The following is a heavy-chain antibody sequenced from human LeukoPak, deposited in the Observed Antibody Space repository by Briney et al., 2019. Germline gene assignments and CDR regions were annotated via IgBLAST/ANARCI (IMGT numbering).Heavy chain of an antibody. V-gene: IGHV4-39*01. D-gene: IGHD3-3*01. CDR3: ARTGRFGVASWFNP. CDR1: GVSITSSSYY. CDR2: IYYSGST. Sequence: PSETLSLTCTVSGVSITSSSYYWAWIRQSPGKGLEWIGSIYYSGSTYFNPSLKSRVTMSVDTSENQFPLKLTSVTAADTALYYCARTGRFGVASWFNPWGQGTLITVSS. J-gene: IGHJ5*02.